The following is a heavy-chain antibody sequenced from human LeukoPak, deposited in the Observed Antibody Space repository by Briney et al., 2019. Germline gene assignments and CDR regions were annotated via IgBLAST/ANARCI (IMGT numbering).Heavy chain of an antibody. CDR1: GYSFPSHW. CDR3: ARKPGRTFDI. Sequence: ESLKISFNGSGYSFPSHWIGWVRQMPGKGLEWMGIIYAGDSDTRYSPSFQGQVTISVDESISTAYLQWSSLKASDTAMYYCARKPGRTFDIWGQGTMVTVSS. J-gene: IGHJ3*02. CDR2: IYAGDSDT. V-gene: IGHV5-51*01.